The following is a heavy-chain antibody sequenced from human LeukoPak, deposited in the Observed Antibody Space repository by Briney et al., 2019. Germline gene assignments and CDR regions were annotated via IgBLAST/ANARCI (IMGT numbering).Heavy chain of an antibody. CDR1: GFTFSSYA. CDR3: AKDEGGGYSSALTIDY. CDR2: ISYDGSNK. J-gene: IGHJ4*02. Sequence: PGGSLRLSCAASGFTFSSYAMHWVRQAPGKGLEWVAVISYDGSNKYYADSVKGRFTISRDNSKNRLYLQMNSLRAEDTAVYYCAKDEGGGYSSALTIDYWGQGTLVTVSS. D-gene: IGHD6-19*01. V-gene: IGHV3-30*18.